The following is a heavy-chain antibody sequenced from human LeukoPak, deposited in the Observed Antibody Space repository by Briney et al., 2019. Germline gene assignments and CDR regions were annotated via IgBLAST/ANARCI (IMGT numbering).Heavy chain of an antibody. CDR1: GFTFSSYA. CDR2: ISGSGGST. CDR3: EKGRDIVVVPAWDY. J-gene: IGHJ4*02. V-gene: IGHV3-23*01. D-gene: IGHD2-2*01. Sequence: PGGSLRLSCAASGFTFSSYAMSWVRQAPGKGLEWVSAISGSGGSTYYADSVKGRFTISRDNSKNTLYLQMNSLRAEDTAVYYCEKGRDIVVVPAWDYWGQGTLVTVSS.